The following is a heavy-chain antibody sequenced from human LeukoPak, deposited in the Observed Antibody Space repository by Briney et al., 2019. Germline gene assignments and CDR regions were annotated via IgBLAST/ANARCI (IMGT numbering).Heavy chain of an antibody. CDR2: IYYSGST. CDR1: GGSISSYY. J-gene: IGHJ4*02. CDR3: ARGGDSSGYYLDFDY. Sequence: PSETLSLTCTVSGGSISSYYWSWIRQPPGKGLEWIGYIYYSGSTNYNPSLKSRVTISVDTSKNQFSLELSSVTAADTAVYYCARGGDSSGYYLDFDYWGQGTLVTVSS. V-gene: IGHV4-59*01. D-gene: IGHD3-22*01.